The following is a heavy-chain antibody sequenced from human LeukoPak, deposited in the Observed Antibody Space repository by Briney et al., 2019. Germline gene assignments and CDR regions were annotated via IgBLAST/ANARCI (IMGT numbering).Heavy chain of an antibody. CDR2: TYYRSKWYN. V-gene: IGHV6-1*01. CDR1: GDSVSSNSAA. J-gene: IGHJ4*02. Sequence: SQTLSLTCAISGDSVSSNSAAWNWIRQSPSRGLEWLGRTYYRSKWYNDYAVSVKSRITINPDTSKNQFSLQLNSVTPEDTAVYYCARAQVYANRIRRYYFDYWGQGTLVTVSS. D-gene: IGHD2-8*01. CDR3: ARAQVYANRIRRYYFDY.